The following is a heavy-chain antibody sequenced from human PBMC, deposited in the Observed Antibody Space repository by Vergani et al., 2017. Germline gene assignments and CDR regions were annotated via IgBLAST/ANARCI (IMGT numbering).Heavy chain of an antibody. CDR1: GASISSYF. Sequence: VQLQESGPGLLKPSEILSLTCSVSGASISSYFWSWIRQPAGKGLEWLGRVHTDGTAYYNPSLRTRVRLAADLSQSQFSLKMTSLTAADTAVYFCARDQWDDDGPRGWFAPWGQGILVTVSS. J-gene: IGHJ5*02. CDR2: VHTDGTA. V-gene: IGHV4-4*07. D-gene: IGHD5-24*01. CDR3: ARDQWDDDGPRGWFAP.